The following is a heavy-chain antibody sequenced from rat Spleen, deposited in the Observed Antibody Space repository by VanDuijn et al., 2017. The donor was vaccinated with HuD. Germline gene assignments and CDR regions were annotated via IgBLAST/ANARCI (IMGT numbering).Heavy chain of an antibody. CDR1: GFSLTSYH. Sequence: QVQLKESGPGLVQPSQTLSLTCTVSGFSLTSYHVHWVRQSPGKGLEWMGMIWTGGSTDYNSVLKSRLSISRDTSKSQVFLKLNSLQTEDTATYYCARQDNYVGFAYWGQGTLVTVSS. CDR2: IWTGGST. CDR3: ARQDNYVGFAY. D-gene: IGHD1-10*01. J-gene: IGHJ3*01. V-gene: IGHV2-30*01.